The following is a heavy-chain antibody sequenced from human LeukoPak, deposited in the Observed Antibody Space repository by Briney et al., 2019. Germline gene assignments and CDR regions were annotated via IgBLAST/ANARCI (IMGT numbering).Heavy chain of an antibody. Sequence: PGGSLRLSCAASGFTFSSYAMSWVRQAPGKGLEWVSAISGSGGSTYYADSVKGRFTISRDNSKNTLYLQMNSLRAEDTAVYYCAKVRVGATLLYGLEFDYWGQGTLVTVSS. CDR1: GFTFSSYA. CDR2: ISGSGGST. J-gene: IGHJ4*02. D-gene: IGHD1-26*01. V-gene: IGHV3-23*01. CDR3: AKVRVGATLLYGLEFDY.